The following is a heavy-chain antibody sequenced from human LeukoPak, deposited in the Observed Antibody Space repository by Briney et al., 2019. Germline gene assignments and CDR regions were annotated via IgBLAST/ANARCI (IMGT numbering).Heavy chain of an antibody. V-gene: IGHV5-10-1*01. CDR2: IDPSYSYT. CDR1: GYSFTCYW. Sequence: WEALRTSFKGSGYSFTCYWISWGRQMPGKGLGWIVRIDPSYSYTNYSPSFQGHVHLPADKSISTAYLPWSSLKASDTAMYYCARIASYSSSHEFDYWGQGTLVTVSS. D-gene: IGHD6-6*01. CDR3: ARIASYSSSHEFDY. J-gene: IGHJ4*02.